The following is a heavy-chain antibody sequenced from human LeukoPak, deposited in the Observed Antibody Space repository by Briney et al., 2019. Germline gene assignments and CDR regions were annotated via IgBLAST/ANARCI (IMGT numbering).Heavy chain of an antibody. V-gene: IGHV3-23*01. CDR1: GFTFSSYA. CDR3: AKDVGGSYGYSFDY. D-gene: IGHD1-26*01. J-gene: IGHJ4*02. CDR2: ISGSGGST. Sequence: GGSLRLSCAASGFTFSSYAMSWVRQAPGKGLEWVSAISGSGGSTYYADSVKGRFTISRDNSKNTLYLQMNSLRAEDTAVYYCAKDVGGSYGYSFDYWGQGTLVTVSP.